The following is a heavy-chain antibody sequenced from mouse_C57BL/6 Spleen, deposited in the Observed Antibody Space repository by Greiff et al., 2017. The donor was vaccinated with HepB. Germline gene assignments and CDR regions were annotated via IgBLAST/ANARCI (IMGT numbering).Heavy chain of an antibody. CDR3: TGGITTVVEGTWFAY. Sequence: EVMLVESGGGLVQPGGSMKLSCVASGFTFSNYWMNWVRQSPEKGLEWVAQIRLKSDNYATHYAESVKGRFTISRDDSKSSVYLQMNNLRAEDTGIYYCTGGITTVVEGTWFAYWGQGTLVTVSA. J-gene: IGHJ3*01. D-gene: IGHD1-1*01. V-gene: IGHV6-3*01. CDR2: IRLKSDNYAT. CDR1: GFTFSNYW.